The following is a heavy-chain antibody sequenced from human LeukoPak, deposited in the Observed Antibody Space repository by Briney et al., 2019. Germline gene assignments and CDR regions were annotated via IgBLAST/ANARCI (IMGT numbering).Heavy chain of an antibody. CDR2: INPSGGST. V-gene: IGHV1-46*01. D-gene: IGHD3-3*01. J-gene: IGHJ5*02. CDR1: GYTFTSYY. CDR3: ARHGHYDFWSGKGVFDP. Sequence: GASVKVSCKASGYTFTSYYMHWVRQAPGQGLEWMGIINPSGGSTSYAQKFQGRVTMTRDTSTSTVYMELSSLRSEDTAVYYCARHGHYDFWSGKGVFDPWGQGTLVTVSS.